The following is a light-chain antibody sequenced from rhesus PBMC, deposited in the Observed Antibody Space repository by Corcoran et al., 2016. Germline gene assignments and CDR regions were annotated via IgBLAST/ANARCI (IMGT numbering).Light chain of an antibody. CDR1: QSIGSN. J-gene: IGKJ2*01. Sequence: ETVVTQSPATLSLSPGERATLSCRARQSIGSNLAWYHQKPGQAPRLLIYDVFSRATGIPARFSGRGSGTEFTLTISSLEPEDVGVYSCHQYNNWYTFGQGTKVEI. CDR3: HQYNNWYT. CDR2: DVF. V-gene: IGKV3-24*04.